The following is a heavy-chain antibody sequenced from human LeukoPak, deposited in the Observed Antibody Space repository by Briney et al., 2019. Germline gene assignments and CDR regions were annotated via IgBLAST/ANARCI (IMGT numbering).Heavy chain of an antibody. CDR2: ISSSSSYI. Sequence: GGSLRLSCTASGLNFRNHWMSWVRQAPGKGLEWVSSISSSSSYIYYADSVKGRFTISRDNAKNSLYLQMNSLRAEDTAVYYCARETEWSLYYYYGMDVWGQGTTVTVSS. CDR1: GLNFRNHW. D-gene: IGHD3-3*01. CDR3: ARETEWSLYYYYGMDV. V-gene: IGHV3-21*01. J-gene: IGHJ6*02.